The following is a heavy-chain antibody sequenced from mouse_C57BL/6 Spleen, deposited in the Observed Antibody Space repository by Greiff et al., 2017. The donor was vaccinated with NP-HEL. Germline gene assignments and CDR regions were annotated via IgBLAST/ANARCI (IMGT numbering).Heavy chain of an antibody. D-gene: IGHD2-4*01. CDR2: ISSGGDYI. CDR3: TRVSYDYDGDFDY. CDR1: GFTFSSYA. J-gene: IGHJ2*01. Sequence: EVQLVESGEGLVKPGGSLKLSCAASGFTFSSYAMSWVRQTPEKRLEWVAYISSGGDYIYYADTVTGRFTISRDNARNTLYLQMSSLKSEDTAMYYCTRVSYDYDGDFDYWGQGTTLTVSS. V-gene: IGHV5-9-1*02.